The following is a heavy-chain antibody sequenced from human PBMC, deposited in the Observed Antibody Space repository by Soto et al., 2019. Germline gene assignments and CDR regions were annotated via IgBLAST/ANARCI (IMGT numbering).Heavy chain of an antibody. Sequence: GCSLKLCCAACGVRVDSYALSWVRQAPGKGLEWVSTISGSDGKTFYADSVKGRFSISRDTSQSTLYLQMNSLRADDTAMYYCARWSYLDYWGQGTRVTVPS. CDR1: GVRVDSYA. J-gene: IGHJ4*02. CDR3: ARWSYLDY. CDR2: ISGSDGKT. D-gene: IGHD3-3*01. V-gene: IGHV3-23*01.